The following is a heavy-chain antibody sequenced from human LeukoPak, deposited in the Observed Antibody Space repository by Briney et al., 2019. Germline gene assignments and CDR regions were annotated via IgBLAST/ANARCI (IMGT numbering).Heavy chain of an antibody. V-gene: IGHV1-8*01. CDR2: MNPNSGNT. D-gene: IGHD6-13*01. J-gene: IGHJ6*03. CDR1: GYTFTSYD. CDR3: ARGLRSSSWLYYYYYYMDV. Sequence: ASVKVSCKASGYTFTSYDINWVRQATGQGLEWMGWMNPNSGNTGYAQKFQGRVTMTRNTSISTAYTELSSLRSEDTAVYYCARGLRSSSWLYYYYYYMDVWGKGTTVTVSS.